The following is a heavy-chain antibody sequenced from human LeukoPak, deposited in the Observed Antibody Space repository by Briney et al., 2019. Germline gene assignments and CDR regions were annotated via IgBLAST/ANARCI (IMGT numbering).Heavy chain of an antibody. J-gene: IGHJ5*02. Sequence: SETLSLTCAVYGGSFSGYYWSWIRQPPGKGLEWIGEINHSGSTNYNPSLKSRVTISVDTSKNQFSLKLSSVTAEDTAVYYCARGGSYSSSWYGVWLDPWGQGTLVTVSS. CDR1: GGSFSGYY. CDR2: INHSGST. V-gene: IGHV4-34*01. D-gene: IGHD6-13*01. CDR3: ARGGSYSSSWYGVWLDP.